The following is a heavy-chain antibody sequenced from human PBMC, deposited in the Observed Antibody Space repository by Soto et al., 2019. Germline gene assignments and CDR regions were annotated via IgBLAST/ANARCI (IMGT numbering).Heavy chain of an antibody. CDR1: VVSLRKAGVT. CDR2: IFWDDDE. V-gene: IGHV2-5*02. D-gene: IGHD3-9*01. Sequence: QSTLKESGPTLVKPAETLTLTCTFSVVSLRKAGVTVGWVRQPPGRALEWLGSIFWDDDELYNAMLGNRVAIPKDTPKSRVVLPRTNMDPVDTATYFCVKGGGFYDRSAAYHLWDHGTVVTVSS. J-gene: IGHJ1*01. CDR3: VKGGGFYDRSAAYHL.